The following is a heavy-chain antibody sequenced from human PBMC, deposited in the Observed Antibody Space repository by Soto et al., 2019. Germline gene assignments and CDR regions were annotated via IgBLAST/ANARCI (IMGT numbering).Heavy chain of an antibody. CDR1: GFTFSNAW. CDR2: IKSKTDGGTT. J-gene: IGHJ6*03. V-gene: IGHV3-15*01. Sequence: GGSLRLSCAASGFTFSNAWMSWVRQAPGKGLEWVGRIKSKTDGGTTDYAAPVKGRFTISRDDSKNTLYLQMNSLKTEDTAVYYCTTIIEENSPWNYYYMDVWGKGTTVTVSS. D-gene: IGHD6-6*01. CDR3: TTIIEENSPWNYYYMDV.